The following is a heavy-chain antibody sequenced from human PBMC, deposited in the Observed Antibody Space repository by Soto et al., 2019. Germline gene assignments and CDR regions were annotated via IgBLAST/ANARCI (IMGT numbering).Heavy chain of an antibody. CDR1: GGSISSSSYH. V-gene: IGHV4-39*01. J-gene: IGHJ6*04. CDR3: ARQGGVYSSNAVGV. D-gene: IGHD4-4*01. CDR2: IYYSGRT. Sequence: QLQLQESGPGLVKASETLSLTCTVSGGSISSSSYHWGWIRQPPGKGLEWIGSIYYSGRTYYNPSLKCRVTISVDTSTNQFSLKLSSVTDADTAVFYCARQGGVYSSNAVGVWGKGTTVTVSS.